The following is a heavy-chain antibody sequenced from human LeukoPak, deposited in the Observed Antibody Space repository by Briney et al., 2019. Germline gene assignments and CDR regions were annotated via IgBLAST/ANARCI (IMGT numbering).Heavy chain of an antibody. V-gene: IGHV4-4*07. CDR2: IYINGNT. Sequence: PSETLSLTCTVSGGSISSYYWSWIRQPAGKGLEWIGRIYINGNTNYNPSLKSRVTMSVDTSKNEFSLKLSSVTAADTVVYYCARETTPHYYGSGSYLVYNWFDPWGQGTLVTVSS. CDR1: GGSISSYY. D-gene: IGHD3-10*01. CDR3: ARETTPHYYGSGSYLVYNWFDP. J-gene: IGHJ5*02.